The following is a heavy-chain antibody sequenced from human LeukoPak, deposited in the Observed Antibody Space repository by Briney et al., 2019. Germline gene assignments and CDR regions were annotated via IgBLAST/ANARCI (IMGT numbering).Heavy chain of an antibody. D-gene: IGHD6-13*01. Sequence: SVKVSCKASGFTFTSSAVQWVRQARGQRLEWIGWIVVGSGNTNYAQKFQGRVTMTRDTSTSTVYMELSSLRSEDTAVYYCARDGIAAAGGGLFDYWGQGTLVTVSS. V-gene: IGHV1-58*01. CDR2: IVVGSGNT. CDR1: GFTFTSSA. CDR3: ARDGIAAAGGGLFDY. J-gene: IGHJ4*02.